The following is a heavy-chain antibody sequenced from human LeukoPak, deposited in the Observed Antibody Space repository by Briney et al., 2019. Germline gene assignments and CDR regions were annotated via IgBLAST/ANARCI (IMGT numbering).Heavy chain of an antibody. Sequence: PSETLSLTCTVSGGSISSYYWSWIRQPPGKGLEWIGYIYYSGSTNYNPSLKSRVTISVDTSKNQFSLKLSSVTAADTAVYYCARGPPSRTYDFWSGYLTENYYYYGMDVWGQGTLVTVSS. V-gene: IGHV4-59*01. CDR2: IYYSGST. D-gene: IGHD3-3*01. CDR3: ARGPPSRTYDFWSGYLTENYYYYGMDV. J-gene: IGHJ6*02. CDR1: GGSISSYY.